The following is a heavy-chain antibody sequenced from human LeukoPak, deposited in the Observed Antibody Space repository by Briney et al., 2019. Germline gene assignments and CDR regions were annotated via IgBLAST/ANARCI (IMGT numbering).Heavy chain of an antibody. CDR2: ISPSGSTM. V-gene: IGHV3-11*01. J-gene: IGHJ5*02. D-gene: IGHD6-13*01. CDR3: ARDEEAAGTRYFDP. CDR1: GFTFSDYY. Sequence: PGGSLRLSCTASGFTFSDYYKNWIRQAPGKGLEWVSYISPSGSTMQYADSVEGRFTISRDNAKNSLYLQMNSLRAEDTAVYYCARDEEAAGTRYFDPWGQGTLVTVSS.